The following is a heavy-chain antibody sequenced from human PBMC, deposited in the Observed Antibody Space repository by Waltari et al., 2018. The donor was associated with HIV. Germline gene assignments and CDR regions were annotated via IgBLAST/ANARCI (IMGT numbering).Heavy chain of an antibody. V-gene: IGHV1-69*01. D-gene: IGHD4-17*01. CDR3: ARDIGLHYTVTTGVAVGDGY. CDR1: GGTFSSYA. J-gene: IGHJ4*02. CDR2: IIPIFGTA. Sequence: QVQLVQSGAEVKKPGSSVKVSCKASGGTFSSYAISWVRQATGPGLEWMGGIIPIFGTANYAQKFQGRVTITADESTSTAYMELSSLRSEDTAVYYCARDIGLHYTVTTGVAVGDGYWGQGTLVTVSS.